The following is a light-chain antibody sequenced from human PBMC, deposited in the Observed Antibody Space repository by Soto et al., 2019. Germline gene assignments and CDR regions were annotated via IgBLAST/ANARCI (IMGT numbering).Light chain of an antibody. CDR2: DVN. J-gene: IGLJ2*01. CDR1: SSDVGGYNH. CDR3: SSYTSTSTRIL. Sequence: QSALTQPASVSGSPGQSITISCTGTSSDVGGYNHVSWYQQLPGKAPKVMIYDVNKRPSGVSNRFSGSKSGNTASLTISGLQADDEAEYSCSSYTSTSTRILFGGGTKLTVL. V-gene: IGLV2-14*01.